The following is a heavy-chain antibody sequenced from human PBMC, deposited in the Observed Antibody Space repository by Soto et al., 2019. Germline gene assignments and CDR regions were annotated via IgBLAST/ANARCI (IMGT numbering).Heavy chain of an antibody. J-gene: IGHJ4*02. CDR3: ADLDY. V-gene: IGHV3-66*02. Sequence: GESLKISCAASGFTVSSNYMSWVRQAPGKGLEWVSVIYSGGSTYYADSVKGRFTISRANSKNTLYLQMNSLRAEDTAVYYCADLDYWGQGTLVTVSS. CDR2: IYSGGST. CDR1: GFTVSSNY.